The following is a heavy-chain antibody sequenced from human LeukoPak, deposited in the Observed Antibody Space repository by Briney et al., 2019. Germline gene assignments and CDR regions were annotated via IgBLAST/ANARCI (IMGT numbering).Heavy chain of an antibody. D-gene: IGHD3-10*01. V-gene: IGHV3-20*04. CDR2: INWNGGST. CDR3: ARRRVTMVRGVDITSYYFDY. Sequence: GGSLRLSCAASGFTFDDYGMSWVRQAPGKGLEWVSGINWNGGSTGYADSVKGRFTISRDNAKNSLFLQMNSLRAEDTALYYCARRRVTMVRGVDITSYYFDYWGQGTLVAVSS. CDR1: GFTFDDYG. J-gene: IGHJ4*02.